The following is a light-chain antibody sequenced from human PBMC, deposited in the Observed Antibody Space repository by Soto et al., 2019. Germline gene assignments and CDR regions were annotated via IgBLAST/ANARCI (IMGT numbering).Light chain of an antibody. CDR3: CLYVGATTYV. V-gene: IGLV2-23*01. J-gene: IGLJ1*01. CDR1: SGYVGTYSL. Sequence: QSVLAQPASVSRSPGQSITISCTGASGYVGTYSLVSWYQQHPGKAPKVVIYEGHKRPSGVPDRFSGSTSVNTASLTISGLQTDDEADYYCCLYVGATTYVFGTGTKVTVL. CDR2: EGH.